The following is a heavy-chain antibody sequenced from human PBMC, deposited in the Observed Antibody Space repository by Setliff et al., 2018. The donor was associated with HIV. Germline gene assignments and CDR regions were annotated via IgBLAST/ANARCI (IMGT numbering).Heavy chain of an antibody. CDR1: SGSISSGGYF. CDR2: IYYTGST. CDR3: AKLSRLTSLRNAFDI. V-gene: IGHV4-31*03. D-gene: IGHD3-10*01. J-gene: IGHJ3*02. Sequence: SETLSLTCTVSSGSISSGGYFWGWIRQHPGKGLEWIGYIYYTGSTYYNPSLESRVTISIDTSKNQFSLNLSSVTAADSAVYYCAKLSRLTSLRNAFDIWGQGAVVTVSS.